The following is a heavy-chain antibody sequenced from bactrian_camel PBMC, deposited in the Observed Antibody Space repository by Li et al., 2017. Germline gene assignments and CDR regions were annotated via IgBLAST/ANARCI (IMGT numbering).Heavy chain of an antibody. Sequence: HVQLVESGGGAVQAGGSLRLSCTAVSGRTFEDPAMAWYRQAPGNECEFVSAILTHGAAYYADAVKGRFTISHDSAENTMYLQMNDLKPEDTAMYFCTQGIYYAPIGDIHRHQRGQGTQVTVS. CDR1: GRTFEDPA. CDR3: TQGIYYAPIGDIHRHQ. V-gene: IGHV3S55*01. J-gene: IGHJ4*01. CDR2: ILTHGAA. D-gene: IGHD1*01.